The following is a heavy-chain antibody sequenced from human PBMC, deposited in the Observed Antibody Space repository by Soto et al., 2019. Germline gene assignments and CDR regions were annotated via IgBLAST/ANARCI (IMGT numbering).Heavy chain of an antibody. J-gene: IGHJ4*02. Sequence: PGGSLRLSCVASRFSFSSYEMSWVRQAAGKGLEWVSRVSLTGDRTNYAGSVKGRFTVSRDNFKNTLYLEMDSLRPEDTAIYYCARGGGYCTPTSCAIDSWGRGTRVTVSS. CDR2: VSLTGDRT. V-gene: IGHV3-23*01. CDR3: ARGGGYCTPTSCAIDS. D-gene: IGHD2-8*01. CDR1: RFSFSSYE.